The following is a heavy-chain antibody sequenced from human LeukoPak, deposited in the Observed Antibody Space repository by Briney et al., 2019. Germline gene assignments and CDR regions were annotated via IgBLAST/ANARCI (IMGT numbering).Heavy chain of an antibody. CDR3: ASYDFWSGYSPDFDY. D-gene: IGHD3-3*01. CDR2: ISSSSSYI. CDR1: GFTFSSYA. J-gene: IGHJ4*02. V-gene: IGHV3-21*01. Sequence: GGSLRLSCAASGFTFSSYAMSWVRQAPGKGLEWVSSISSSSSYIYYADSVKGRFTISRDNAKNSLYLQMNSLRAEDTAVYYCASYDFWSGYSPDFDYWGQGTLVTVSS.